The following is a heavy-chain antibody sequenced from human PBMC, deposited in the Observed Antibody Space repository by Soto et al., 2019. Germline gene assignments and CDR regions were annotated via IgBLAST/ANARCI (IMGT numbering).Heavy chain of an antibody. D-gene: IGHD4-4*01. J-gene: IGHJ4*02. CDR1: GGSISSYY. V-gene: IGHV4-59*08. Sequence: SETLSLTCTVSGGSISSYYWSWIRRPPGKGLEWIGYIYYSGSTKYNPSLKSRVTISVDRSKNQFSLKLSSVTAEDTAEYYYGRRGTTVEFDYWGQGTLVTVSS. CDR2: IYYSGST. CDR3: GRRGTTVEFDY.